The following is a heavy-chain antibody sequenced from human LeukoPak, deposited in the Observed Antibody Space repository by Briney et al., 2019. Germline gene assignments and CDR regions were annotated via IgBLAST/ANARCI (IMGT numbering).Heavy chain of an antibody. CDR2: MYTSGST. J-gene: IGHJ6*03. CDR1: GGSISSGNYY. V-gene: IGHV4-61*02. CDR3: AREVRSTYYYYMDV. Sequence: SETLSLTRTVSGGSISSGNYYWSWIRQPAGKGLEWIGRMYTSGSTNYNPSLKSRVTISVDTSKNQFSLKLSSVTAADTAVYYCAREVRSTYYYYMDVWGKGTTVTVSS.